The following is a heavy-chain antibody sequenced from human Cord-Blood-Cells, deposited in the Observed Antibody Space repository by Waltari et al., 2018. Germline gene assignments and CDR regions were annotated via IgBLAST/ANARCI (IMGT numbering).Heavy chain of an antibody. D-gene: IGHD3-10*01. CDR1: GGSFSGYY. J-gene: IGHJ4*02. V-gene: IGHV4-34*01. CDR2: INHSEST. CDR3: ARGLQLLWFGEFDY. Sequence: QVQLQQWGAGLLKPSETLSLTCAVYGGSFSGYYWSWTRKPPGKGLEWLGEINHSESTNYNPSLKSRVTISVDTSKNQFSLKLSSVTAADTAVYYCARGLQLLWFGEFDYWGQGTLVTVSS.